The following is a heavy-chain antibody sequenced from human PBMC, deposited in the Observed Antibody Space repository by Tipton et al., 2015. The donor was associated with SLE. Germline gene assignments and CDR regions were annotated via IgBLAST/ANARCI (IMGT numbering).Heavy chain of an antibody. D-gene: IGHD3-3*01. V-gene: IGHV3-48*04. CDR3: AKDLVNFGVVIGPCDY. CDR1: GFTFSSYW. Sequence: GSLRLSCAASGFTFSSYWMNWVRQAPGKGLEWVSYISSSGSTIYYADSVKGRFTISRDNAKNSLYLQMNSLRAEDTAVYYCAKDLVNFGVVIGPCDYWGQGTLVTVSS. J-gene: IGHJ4*02. CDR2: ISSSGSTI.